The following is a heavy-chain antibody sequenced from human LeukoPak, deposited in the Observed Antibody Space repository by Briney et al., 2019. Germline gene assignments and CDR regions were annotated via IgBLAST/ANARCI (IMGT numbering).Heavy chain of an antibody. CDR2: IYYSGST. V-gene: IGHV4-31*03. J-gene: IGHJ4*02. CDR3: ARGIPGLYYFDY. CDR1: GGSISSGGYY. D-gene: IGHD4/OR15-4a*01. Sequence: SQTLSLTCTVSGGSISSGGYYWSWLRQYPGKGLEWIGYIYYSGSTYYNPSLKSRVTISVDTSKNQFSLKLSSVTAADTAVYYCARGIPGLYYFDYWGQGTLVTVSS.